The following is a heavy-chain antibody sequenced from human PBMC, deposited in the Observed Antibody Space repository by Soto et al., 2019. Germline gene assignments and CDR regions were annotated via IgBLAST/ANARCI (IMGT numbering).Heavy chain of an antibody. CDR1: GFTFNDHS. V-gene: IGHV3-9*01. D-gene: IGHD4-17*01. Sequence: EVQLVESGGGLVQPGRSLRLSCAASGFTFNDHSMHWVRQAPGKGLEWVSGISWNSGSIGYADSVKGRFTISRDNAKNSLFLQMNTLRPEDSAFYYCAKDAPKFGDYVPWSFDYWCQGTLVTVSS. J-gene: IGHJ4*02. CDR2: ISWNSGSI. CDR3: AKDAPKFGDYVPWSFDY.